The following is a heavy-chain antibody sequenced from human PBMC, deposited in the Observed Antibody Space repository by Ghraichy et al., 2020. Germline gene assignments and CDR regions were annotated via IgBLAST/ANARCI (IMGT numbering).Heavy chain of an antibody. V-gene: IGHV4-34*01. CDR3: ARERGQSYCSSTSCYLHAFDI. Sequence: SETLSLTCAVYGGSFSGYYWSWIRQPPGKGLEWIGEINHSGSTNYNPSLKSRVTISVDTSKNQFSLNLSSVTAADTAVYYCARERGQSYCSSTSCYLHAFDIWGQGTMVTVSS. CDR1: GGSFSGYY. D-gene: IGHD2-2*01. J-gene: IGHJ3*02. CDR2: INHSGST.